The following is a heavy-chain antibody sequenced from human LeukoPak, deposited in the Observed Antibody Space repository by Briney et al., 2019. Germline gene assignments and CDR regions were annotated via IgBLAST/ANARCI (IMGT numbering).Heavy chain of an antibody. Sequence: KASETLSLTCAVYGGSFSGYYWSWIRQPPGKGLEWIGEINHSGSTNYNPSLKSRVTISVDTSKNQFSLKLGSVTAADTAVYYCARGQGEVLRFLEWLFHYFDYWGQGTLVTVSS. V-gene: IGHV4-34*01. J-gene: IGHJ4*02. CDR3: ARGQGEVLRFLEWLFHYFDY. CDR1: GGSFSGYY. CDR2: INHSGST. D-gene: IGHD3-3*01.